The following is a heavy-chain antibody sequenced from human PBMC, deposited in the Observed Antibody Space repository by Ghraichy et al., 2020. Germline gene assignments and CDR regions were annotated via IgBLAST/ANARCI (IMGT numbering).Heavy chain of an antibody. CDR2: IVVGSGNT. D-gene: IGHD6-19*01. Sequence: SVKVSCKASGFTFTSSAVQWVRQARGQRLEWIGWIVVGSGNTNYAQKFQERVTITRDMSTSTAYMELSSLRSEDTAVYYCAAVAAGTDYYYYGMDVWGQGTTVTVSS. CDR1: GFTFTSSA. CDR3: AAVAAGTDYYYYGMDV. J-gene: IGHJ6*02. V-gene: IGHV1-58*01.